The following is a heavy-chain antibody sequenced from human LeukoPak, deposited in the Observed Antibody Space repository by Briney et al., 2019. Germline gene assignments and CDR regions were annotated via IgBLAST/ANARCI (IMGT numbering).Heavy chain of an antibody. J-gene: IGHJ4*02. Sequence: TRGESLKISCKGSGYSFTTYWIGWVRQMPGKGLEWMGIIYPGDSDTRYSPSFQGQVTISADKSISTAYLQWSSLKASDTAMYHCGRHRDSANFIVHWGQGTLVTVSS. CDR1: GYSFTTYW. D-gene: IGHD2-15*01. CDR3: GRHRDSANFIVH. CDR2: IYPGDSDT. V-gene: IGHV5-51*01.